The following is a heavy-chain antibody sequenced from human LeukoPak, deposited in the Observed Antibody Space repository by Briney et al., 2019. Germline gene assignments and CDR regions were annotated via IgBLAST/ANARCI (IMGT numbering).Heavy chain of an antibody. J-gene: IGHJ4*02. CDR1: GFTFSNYA. Sequence: GGSLRLSCVASGFTFSNYAMSWVRQAPGMRLEWVSAVTSSGGSTYYADSVKGRFTISRDNSRNTLFLQMNSLRAEDTAIYYCAKWGDFDILTGYYVSDFWGQGTLVTVSS. V-gene: IGHV3-23*01. CDR3: AKWGDFDILTGYYVSDF. CDR2: VTSSGGST. D-gene: IGHD3-9*01.